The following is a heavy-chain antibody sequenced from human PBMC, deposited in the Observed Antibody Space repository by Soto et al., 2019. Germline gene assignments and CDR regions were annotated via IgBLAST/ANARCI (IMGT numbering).Heavy chain of an antibody. CDR2: IWYDGTNT. CDR1: GFTFSGYA. CDR3: APAGGYGYGEQTFDY. Sequence: PGGSLRLSCAASGFTFSGYAMHWVRQAPGKGLEWVAVIWYDGTNTYYGDSVKGRFTVSRDNSKNTLWLQMSSLRVEDTAVYYCAPAGGYGYGEQTFDYWGQGTLVNVSS. D-gene: IGHD5-18*01. V-gene: IGHV3-33*01. J-gene: IGHJ4*02.